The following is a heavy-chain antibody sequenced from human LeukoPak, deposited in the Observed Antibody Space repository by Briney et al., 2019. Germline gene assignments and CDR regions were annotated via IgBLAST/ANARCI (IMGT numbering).Heavy chain of an antibody. CDR2: IYYSGST. D-gene: IGHD3-3*01. V-gene: IGHV4-39*02. CDR1: GGSISSSSYY. Sequence: SETLSLTCTVSGGSISSSSYYWGWIRQPPGKGLEWIGSIYYSGSTYYNPSLKSRVTISVDTSKNQFSLKLSSVTAADTAVYYCARDYVTIDFNWFDPWGQGTLVTVSS. J-gene: IGHJ5*02. CDR3: ARDYVTIDFNWFDP.